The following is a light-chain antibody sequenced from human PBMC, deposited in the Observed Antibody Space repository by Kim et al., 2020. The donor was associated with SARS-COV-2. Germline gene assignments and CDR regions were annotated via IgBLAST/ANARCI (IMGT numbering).Light chain of an antibody. V-gene: IGKV3-20*01. Sequence: LSPGERAALSCRASQSVSNSYVAWYKQRPGQAPRLLIYGASNRATGIPDRFSGGGSGTDFTLTISRLEPEDFAVYHCQQYGDSPYTFGQGTKLEI. CDR2: GAS. J-gene: IGKJ2*01. CDR1: QSVSNSY. CDR3: QQYGDSPYT.